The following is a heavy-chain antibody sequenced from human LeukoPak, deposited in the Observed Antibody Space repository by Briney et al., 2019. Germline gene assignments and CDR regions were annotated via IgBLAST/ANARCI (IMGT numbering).Heavy chain of an antibody. V-gene: IGHV5-51*01. J-gene: IGHJ6*02. CDR2: IYPGDSDT. Sequence: GESLKISCKGSGYSFTSYWIGWVRQMPGKGLEWMGIIYPGDSDTRYSPSFQGQVTISADKSISTAYLQWSSLKASDTAMYYCARHSNPSSGVAVAGTHYYYYYGMDVWGQGTTVTVSS. CDR3: ARHSNPSSGVAVAGTHYYYYYGMDV. D-gene: IGHD6-19*01. CDR1: GYSFTSYW.